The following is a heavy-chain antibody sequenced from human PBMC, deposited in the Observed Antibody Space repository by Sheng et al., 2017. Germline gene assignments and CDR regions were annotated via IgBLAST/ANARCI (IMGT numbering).Heavy chain of an antibody. CDR3: ARPAGYCSSTSCPGYFDY. CDR2: INHSGST. Sequence: QVQLQQWGAGLLKPSETLSLTCAVYGGSFSGYYWSWIRQPPGKGLEWIGEINHSGSTNYNPSLKSRVTISVDTSKNQFSLKLSSVTAADTAVYYCARPAGYCSSTSCPGYFDYWGQGTLVTVSS. D-gene: IGHD2-2*01. V-gene: IGHV4-34*01. CDR1: GGSFSGYY. J-gene: IGHJ4*02.